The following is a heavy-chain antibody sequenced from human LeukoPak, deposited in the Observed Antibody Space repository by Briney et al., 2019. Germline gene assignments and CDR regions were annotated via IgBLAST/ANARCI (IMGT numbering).Heavy chain of an antibody. D-gene: IGHD3-10*01. Sequence: SQTLSLTCTVSGGSISSGDYSWSWIRQPPGKGLEWIGYIYYSGSTYYNPSLKSRVTISVDTSKNQFSLKLSSVTAADTAVYYCARAQPWYYYGSGSYSAIDYWGQGTLVTVPS. J-gene: IGHJ4*02. CDR1: GGSISSGDYS. CDR2: IYYSGST. CDR3: ARAQPWYYYGSGSYSAIDY. V-gene: IGHV4-30-4*01.